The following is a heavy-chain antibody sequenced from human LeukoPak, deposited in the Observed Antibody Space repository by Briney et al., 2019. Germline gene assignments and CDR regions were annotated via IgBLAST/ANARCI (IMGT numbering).Heavy chain of an antibody. CDR3: ARAMARGVKHYYYYGMDV. Sequence: PGGSLRLSCAASGFTVSSNYMSWVRQAPGKGLEWVSVIYSGGSTYYADSVKGRFTISRDNSKNTLYLQMNSLRAEDTAVYYCARAMARGVKHYYYYGMDVWGKGTTVTVSS. J-gene: IGHJ6*04. D-gene: IGHD3-10*01. CDR1: GFTVSSNY. CDR2: IYSGGST. V-gene: IGHV3-53*01.